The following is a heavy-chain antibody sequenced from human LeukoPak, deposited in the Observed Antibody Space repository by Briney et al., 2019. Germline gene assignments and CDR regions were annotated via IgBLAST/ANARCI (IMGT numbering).Heavy chain of an antibody. J-gene: IGHJ4*02. D-gene: IGHD6-13*01. Sequence: GGSLRLSCAASGFTFDDYAMHWVRQAPGKGLEWVSGISWNSGSIDYADSVNGRFTISRDNAKNSLYLQMNSLRAEDTAVYYCAKVGGVAAAFDYWGQGTLVTVSS. CDR3: AKVGGVAAAFDY. V-gene: IGHV3-9*01. CDR1: GFTFDDYA. CDR2: ISWNSGSI.